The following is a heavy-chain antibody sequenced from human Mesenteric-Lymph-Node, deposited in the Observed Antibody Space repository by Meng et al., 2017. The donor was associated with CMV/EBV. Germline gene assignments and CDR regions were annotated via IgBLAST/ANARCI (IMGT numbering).Heavy chain of an antibody. CDR2: LSYDGNIQ. V-gene: IGHV3-30*04. CDR1: GFSFRSHT. Sequence: GESLKISCIASGFSFRSHTVHWVRQAPGKGLEWVAVLSYDGNIQDYAESVQGRFTISRDNSKNTLYLQMNRLRAEDTAVYYCARGPVAIYGVLHYYGLDVWGQGTTVTVSS. CDR3: ARGPVAIYGVLHYYGLDV. D-gene: IGHD3-3*01. J-gene: IGHJ6*02.